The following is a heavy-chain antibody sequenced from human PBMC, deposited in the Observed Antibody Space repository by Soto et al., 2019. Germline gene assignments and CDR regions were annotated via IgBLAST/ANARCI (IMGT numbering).Heavy chain of an antibody. D-gene: IGHD3-10*01. CDR3: ARLDGDSVAEIYYYYGMDV. J-gene: IGHJ6*02. Sequence: SETLSLTCTVSGGSISSYYWSWIRQPPGKGLEWIGYIYYSGSTNYNPSLKSRVTISVDTSKNQFSLKLSSVTAADTAVYYCARLDGDSVAEIYYYYGMDVWGQGTTVTVSS. CDR1: GGSISSYY. V-gene: IGHV4-59*08. CDR2: IYYSGST.